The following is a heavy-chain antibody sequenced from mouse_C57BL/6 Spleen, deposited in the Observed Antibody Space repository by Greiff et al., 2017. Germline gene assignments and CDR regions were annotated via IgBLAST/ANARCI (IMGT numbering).Heavy chain of an antibody. D-gene: IGHD2-4*01. CDR1: GYSITSGYY. J-gene: IGHJ2*01. Sequence: EVQLQQSGPGLVKPSQSLSLTCSVTGYSITSGYYWNWIRQFPGNKLEWMGYISYDGSNNYNPSLKNRISITRDPSKNQFFLKLNSVTTEDTATYYCARAYYDADYWGQGTTLTVSS. CDR2: ISYDGSN. V-gene: IGHV3-6*01. CDR3: ARAYYDADY.